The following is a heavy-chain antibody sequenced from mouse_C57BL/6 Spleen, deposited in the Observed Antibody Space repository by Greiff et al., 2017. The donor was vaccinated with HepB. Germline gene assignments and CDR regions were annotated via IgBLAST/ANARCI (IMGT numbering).Heavy chain of an antibody. CDR2: ISDGGSYT. CDR3: ARGGNYDYLFAY. CDR1: GFTFSSYA. Sequence: EVKLVESGGGLVKPGGSLKLSCAASGFTFSSYAMSWVRQTPEKRLEWVATISDGGSYTYYPDNVKGRFTISRDNAKNNLYLQMSHLKSEDTAMYYCARGGNYDYLFAYWGQGTLVTVSA. D-gene: IGHD2-4*01. V-gene: IGHV5-4*03. J-gene: IGHJ3*01.